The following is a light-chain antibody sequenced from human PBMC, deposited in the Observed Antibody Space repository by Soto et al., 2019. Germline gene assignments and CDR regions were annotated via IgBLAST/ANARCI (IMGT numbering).Light chain of an antibody. V-gene: IGKV3-15*01. CDR3: QQYNRDPRT. CDR2: AAS. J-gene: IGKJ1*01. CDR1: QSRSIN. Sequence: EIVLTQCPATLSVSPGESATLSCRASQSRSINLAWDQQKPGKAPRLLRDAASPRATDSPARFSGRGSVRDFTLTITSLQSEDFATYYCQQYNRDPRTFGQGTKVDIK.